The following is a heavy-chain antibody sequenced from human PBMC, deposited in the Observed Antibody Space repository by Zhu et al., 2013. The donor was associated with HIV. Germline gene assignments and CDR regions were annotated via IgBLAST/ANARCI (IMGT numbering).Heavy chain of an antibody. Sequence: QVQFVQSGGEVKESGASVKVSCKTAGYTFSTSGIYWVRQVPGQGLEWMEWISAYSGQTMYGHKFQGRVTLTTDASTSTAFMELTSLRSDDTAVYYCARSAIGRYFDWLNNYGMDVWGQGTTVTVPS. V-gene: IGHV1-18*04. J-gene: IGHJ6*02. CDR1: GYTFSTSG. D-gene: IGHD3-9*01. CDR3: ARSAIGRYFDWLNNYGMDV. CDR2: ISAYSGQT.